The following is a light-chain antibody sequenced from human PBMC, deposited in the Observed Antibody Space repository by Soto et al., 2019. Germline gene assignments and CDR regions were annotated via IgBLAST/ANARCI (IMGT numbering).Light chain of an antibody. CDR2: RTA. Sequence: QAVVTQPPSASGTPGQRVTISCSGSSSNIGTNFVYWYQHLPGTAPKLLIYRTAQRPSGVPDRFSGSMSGTSAALAISGLRSEDEADYFCAAWDDSLSVVVFGGGTKVTVL. V-gene: IGLV1-47*01. J-gene: IGLJ2*01. CDR1: SSNIGTNF. CDR3: AAWDDSLSVVV.